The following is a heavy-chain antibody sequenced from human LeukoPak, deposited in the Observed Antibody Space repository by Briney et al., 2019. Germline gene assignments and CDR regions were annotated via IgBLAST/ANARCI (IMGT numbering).Heavy chain of an antibody. CDR2: ISYDGSNK. CDR3: AKDEQLAFDY. Sequence: PGRSLRLSCAASGFTFSSYVMHWVRQAPGKGLEWVAVISYDGSNKYYADSVKGRFTISRDNSKNTLYLQMNSLRAEDTAVYYCAKDEQLAFDYWGQGTLVTVSS. J-gene: IGHJ4*02. D-gene: IGHD6-6*01. V-gene: IGHV3-30*18. CDR1: GFTFSSYV.